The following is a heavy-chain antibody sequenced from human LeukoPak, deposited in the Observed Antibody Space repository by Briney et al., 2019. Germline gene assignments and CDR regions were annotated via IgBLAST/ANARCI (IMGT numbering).Heavy chain of an antibody. Sequence: SETLSLTCTVSGGSISSYYWSWIRQPPGKGLEWIGYIYYSGSTNYNPSLKSRVTISVDTSKNQFSLKLSYVTAADTAVYYCARLSYSSPIDYWGQGTLVTVSS. CDR2: IYYSGST. CDR3: ARLSYSSPIDY. J-gene: IGHJ4*02. CDR1: GGSISSYY. V-gene: IGHV4-59*08. D-gene: IGHD6-13*01.